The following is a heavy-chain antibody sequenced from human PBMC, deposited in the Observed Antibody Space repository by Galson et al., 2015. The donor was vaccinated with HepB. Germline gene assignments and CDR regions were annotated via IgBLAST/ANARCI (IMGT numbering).Heavy chain of an antibody. V-gene: IGHV3-30-3*01. D-gene: IGHD6-19*01. CDR2: ISYEGSNK. J-gene: IGHJ4*02. Sequence: SLRLSCAASGFTFSNYAMYWVRQAPGKGLEWVAVISYEGSNKYYGDSVKGRFTVSRDNSKNTLYLQMNSLRVEDTAVYYCGRGGLRAVAGTNDDYWGQGTLVTFSS. CDR3: GRGGLRAVAGTNDDY. CDR1: GFTFSNYA.